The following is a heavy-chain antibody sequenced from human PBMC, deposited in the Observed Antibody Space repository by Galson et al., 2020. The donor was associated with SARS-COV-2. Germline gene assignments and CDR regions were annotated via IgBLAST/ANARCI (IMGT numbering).Heavy chain of an antibody. D-gene: IGHD6-19*01. CDR2: LYHSRTT. Sequence: SETLYLTCTAPGYPIRSNYYRGWTRHPPGKGLQWTGTLYHSRTTNYKPSLKTRVSTSVDTSKNQFSLKLTSVSPADTAVYYCARATYFDGWGHPPTHFGCWGQGILCTVSS. CDR1: GYPIRSNYY. J-gene: IGHJ4*02. CDR3: ARATYFDGWGHPPTHFGC. V-gene: IGHV4-38-2*02.